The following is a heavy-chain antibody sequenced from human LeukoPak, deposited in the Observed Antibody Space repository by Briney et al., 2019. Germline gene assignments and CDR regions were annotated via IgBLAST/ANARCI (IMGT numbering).Heavy chain of an antibody. CDR3: ARDFRSSWNYFDY. CDR1: GYTFTGYY. Sequence: ASVKVSCKASGYTFTGYYMHWVRQAPGQGLEWMGWINPNSGGTNYAQKFQGRVTMTRDTSISTTYMELSRLRSDDTAVYYCARDFRSSWNYFDYWGQGTLVTVSS. V-gene: IGHV1-2*02. D-gene: IGHD6-13*01. J-gene: IGHJ4*02. CDR2: INPNSGGT.